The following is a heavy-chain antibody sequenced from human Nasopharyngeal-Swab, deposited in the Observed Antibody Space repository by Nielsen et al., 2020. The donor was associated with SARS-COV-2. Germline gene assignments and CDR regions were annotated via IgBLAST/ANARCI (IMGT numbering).Heavy chain of an antibody. D-gene: IGHD5-12*01. CDR2: ISGSDHTT. V-gene: IGHV3-23*01. CDR1: GFTFRSYA. Sequence: GGSLRPSCAASGFTFRSYAISWVRQAPGKGLEWVSVISGSDHTTSYADSVKGRFTISRDNSKNTVNLQMNSLRVEDTAIYYCAKDRDSGDDSDDYYHYYGMDVWGQGTTVTVFS. J-gene: IGHJ6*02. CDR3: AKDRDSGDDSDDYYHYYGMDV.